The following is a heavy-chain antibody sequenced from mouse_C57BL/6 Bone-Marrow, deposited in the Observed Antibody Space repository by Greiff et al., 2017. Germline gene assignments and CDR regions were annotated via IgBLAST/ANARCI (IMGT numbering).Heavy chain of an antibody. CDR3: ARQLRLRPLAY. Sequence: QVQLKESGAELARPGASVKLSCKASGYTFTSYGISWVKQRTGQGLEWIGEIYPRSGNTYYNEKFKGKATLTADKSSSTAYMELRSLTSEYSAVYFCARQLRLRPLAYWGQGTLVTVSA. J-gene: IGHJ3*01. V-gene: IGHV1-81*01. D-gene: IGHD3-2*02. CDR2: IYPRSGNT. CDR1: GYTFTSYG.